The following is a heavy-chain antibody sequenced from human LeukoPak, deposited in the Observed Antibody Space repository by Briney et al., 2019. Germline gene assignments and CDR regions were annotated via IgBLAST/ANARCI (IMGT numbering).Heavy chain of an antibody. CDR1: GYSISSGYY. CDR2: MYHSGST. D-gene: IGHD1-14*01. Sequence: SQTLSLTCAVSGYSISSGYYWGWIRQPPGKGLEWIGSMYHSGSTYYNPSLKSRVTISVDTSKNQFSLKLSSVTAADTAVYYCARARGIGTGGQYYFDYWGQGTLVTVSS. J-gene: IGHJ4*02. V-gene: IGHV4-38-2*01. CDR3: ARARGIGTGGQYYFDY.